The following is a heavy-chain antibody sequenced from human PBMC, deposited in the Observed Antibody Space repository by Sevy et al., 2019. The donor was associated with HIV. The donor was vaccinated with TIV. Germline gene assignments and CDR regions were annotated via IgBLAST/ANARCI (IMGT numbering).Heavy chain of an antibody. Sequence: GGSLRLSCEASGFTVSGNYMAWVRLAPGKGLEWVSLIDSGGSTYYADSVKGRFTISKDNAKNTIYLPMNPLRAEDTAVYFCERDRYYDASGYYYYYYGMDVWGQGTTVTVSS. V-gene: IGHV3-66*01. J-gene: IGHJ6*02. D-gene: IGHD3-22*01. CDR2: IDSGGST. CDR3: ERDRYYDASGYYYYYYGMDV. CDR1: GFTVSGNY.